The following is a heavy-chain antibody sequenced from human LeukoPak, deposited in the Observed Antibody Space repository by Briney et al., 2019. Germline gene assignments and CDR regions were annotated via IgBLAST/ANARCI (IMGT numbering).Heavy chain of an antibody. CDR2: ISHSGGST. J-gene: IGHJ4*02. D-gene: IGHD3-10*01. Sequence: GGSLRLSCAASGFTFSSDAMTWVRQAPGKGLEWVSAISHSGGSTYYADSVKGRFTISRDNSKNTLYLQMNSLRAEDTAVYYCAKGGASGSYYNGHYFDHWGQGTLVTVSS. CDR1: GFTFSSDA. V-gene: IGHV3-23*01. CDR3: AKGGASGSYYNGHYFDH.